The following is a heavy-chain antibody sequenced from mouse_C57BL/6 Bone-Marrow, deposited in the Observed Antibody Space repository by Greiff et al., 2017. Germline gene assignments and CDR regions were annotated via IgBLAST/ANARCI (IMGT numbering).Heavy chain of an antibody. CDR3: AKGGNYAWFAY. Sequence: QVQLQQSGAELAKPGASVKLSCKASGYTFTSYWMHWVKQRPGQGLEWIGYINPSSGYTKYNQKFKDKATLTAEQSSSTAYMQLSRLTYGDSAVYYCAKGGNYAWFAYWGQGTLVTVSA. V-gene: IGHV1-7*01. CDR2: INPSSGYT. J-gene: IGHJ3*01. CDR1: GYTFTSYW. D-gene: IGHD2-1*01.